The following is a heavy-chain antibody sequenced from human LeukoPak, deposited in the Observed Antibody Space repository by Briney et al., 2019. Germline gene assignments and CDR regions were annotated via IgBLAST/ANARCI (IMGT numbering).Heavy chain of an antibody. CDR3: ARAGPSAAAINY. Sequence: SVKVSCKASGYTFSSYGISWVRQAPGQGLEWMGRIIPILGIANYAQKFQGRVTITADKSTSTAYMELSSLRSEDTAVYYCARAGPSAAAINYWGQGTLVTVSS. CDR2: IIPILGIA. CDR1: GYTFSSYG. D-gene: IGHD6-13*01. V-gene: IGHV1-69*04. J-gene: IGHJ4*02.